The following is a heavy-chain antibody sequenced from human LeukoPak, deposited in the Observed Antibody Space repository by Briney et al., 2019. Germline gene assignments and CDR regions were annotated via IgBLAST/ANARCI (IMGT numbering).Heavy chain of an antibody. V-gene: IGHV1-2*02. Sequence: ASVKVSCKASGYTFTGYYMHWVRQAPGQGLEWMGWINPNSGGTNYAQEFQGRVTMTRDTSISTAYMELSRLRSDDTAVYYCAGGRLVTTKYYYYYMDVWGKGTTVTVSS. CDR3: AGGRLVTTKYYYYYMDV. D-gene: IGHD4-17*01. J-gene: IGHJ6*03. CDR1: GYTFTGYY. CDR2: INPNSGGT.